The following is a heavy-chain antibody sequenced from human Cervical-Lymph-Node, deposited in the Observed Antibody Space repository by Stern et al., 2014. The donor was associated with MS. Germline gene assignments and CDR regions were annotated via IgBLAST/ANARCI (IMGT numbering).Heavy chain of an antibody. CDR1: GYTFTSYS. D-gene: IGHD2-15*01. Sequence: QVQLVESGAEVKKPGASVKVSCKASGYTFTSYSINWVRQAPGQGLEWMGWISAYNGNTNYAQKLQGRVTMTTDTSTSTAYMELRSLGSDDSAVYYCARDDGGFCTGGTCSNYWGQGTLVTVSS. CDR2: ISAYNGNT. V-gene: IGHV1-18*01. CDR3: ARDDGGFCTGGTCSNY. J-gene: IGHJ4*02.